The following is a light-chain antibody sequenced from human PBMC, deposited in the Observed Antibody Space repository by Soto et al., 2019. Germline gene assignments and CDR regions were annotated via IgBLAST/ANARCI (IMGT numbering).Light chain of an antibody. Sequence: QLVLTQSPSASASLGASVKLTCTLSGGHSSYAIAWHQQQPEKGPRYLMKINSDGSHSKGDGIPDRFSGSSSGAERYLTISSLQSEDEADYYCQTWGTGIRVFGGGTKLTVL. CDR2: INSDGSH. CDR3: QTWGTGIRV. V-gene: IGLV4-69*01. J-gene: IGLJ2*01. CDR1: GGHSSYA.